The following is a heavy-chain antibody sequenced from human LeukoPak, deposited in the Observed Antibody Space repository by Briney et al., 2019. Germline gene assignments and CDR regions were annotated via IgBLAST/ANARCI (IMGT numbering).Heavy chain of an antibody. V-gene: IGHV1-46*01. Sequence: ASVKVSCKASGYTFTSYYMHWVRQAPGQGLEWMGIINPSGGSTSYAQKFQGRVTMTRDMSTSTVYMELSSLRSEDTAVYYCARGPGIVVVVDNWFDPWGQGTLVTVSS. CDR1: GYTFTSYY. CDR3: ARGPGIVVVVDNWFDP. J-gene: IGHJ5*02. D-gene: IGHD2-15*01. CDR2: INPSGGST.